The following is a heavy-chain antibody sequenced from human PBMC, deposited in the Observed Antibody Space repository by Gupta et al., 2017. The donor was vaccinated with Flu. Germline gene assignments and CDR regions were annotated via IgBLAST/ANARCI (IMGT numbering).Heavy chain of an antibody. CDR3: ARDSSGYYYYLDN. CDR1: GFSFGDYA. CDR2: IRSNVYGGTT. V-gene: IGHV3-49*04. J-gene: IGHJ4*02. D-gene: IGHD3-22*01. Sequence: EVQLVESGGGLVQPGRSLRLSCTASGFSFGDYAMNWVRQVPGKGLEWVGFIRSNVYGGTTEYAAAVKGRLIISRDDSKSIAYLQMNNVKTEDTAVYYCARDSSGYYYYLDNWGQGTLVTVSS.